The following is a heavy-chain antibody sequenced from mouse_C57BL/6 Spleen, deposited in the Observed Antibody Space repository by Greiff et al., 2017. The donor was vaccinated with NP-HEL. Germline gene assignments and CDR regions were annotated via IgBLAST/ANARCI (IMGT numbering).Heavy chain of an antibody. CDR3: ARPHYYGSSRDY. CDR1: GYTFTSYW. J-gene: IGHJ2*01. CDR2: IDPSDSYT. D-gene: IGHD1-1*01. V-gene: IGHV1-50*01. Sequence: VQLQQPGAELVKPGASVKLSCKASGYTFTSYWMQWVKQRPGQGLEWIGEIDPSDSYTNYNQKFKGKATLTVDTSSSTAYMQLSSLTSEDSAVYYCARPHYYGSSRDYWGQGTTLTVSS.